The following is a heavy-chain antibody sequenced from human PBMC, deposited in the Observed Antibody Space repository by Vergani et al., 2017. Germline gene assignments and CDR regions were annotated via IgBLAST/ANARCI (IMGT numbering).Heavy chain of an antibody. Sequence: EVQLVESGGGLVKPGGSLRLSCAASGFTFSNAWMSWVRQAPGKGLEWVGRIKSKTDGGTTDYAAPVKGRFTISRDDSKNTLYLQMNSLKTEDTAVYYCTTDCGGDCYSPLDYWGQGTLVTVSS. J-gene: IGHJ4*02. V-gene: IGHV3-15*01. CDR2: IKSKTDGGTT. D-gene: IGHD2-21*02. CDR3: TTDCGGDCYSPLDY. CDR1: GFTFSNAW.